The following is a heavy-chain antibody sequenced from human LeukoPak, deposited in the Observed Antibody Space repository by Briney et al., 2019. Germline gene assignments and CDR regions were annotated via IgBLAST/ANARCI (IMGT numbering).Heavy chain of an antibody. V-gene: IGHV3-30-3*01. D-gene: IGHD3-3*01. J-gene: IGHJ4*02. Sequence: PGGSLRLSCAASGFTFSSYAMHWVRQAPGKGLEWVAVISYDGSNKYYADSVKGRFTISRDNSKNTLYLQMNSLRAEDTAVYYCARVRFLGKNFDYWGQGTLVTVSS. CDR2: ISYDGSNK. CDR1: GFTFSSYA. CDR3: ARVRFLGKNFDY.